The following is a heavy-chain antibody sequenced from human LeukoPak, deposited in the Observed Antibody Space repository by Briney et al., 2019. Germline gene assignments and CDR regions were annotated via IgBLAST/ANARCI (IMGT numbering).Heavy chain of an antibody. Sequence: GGSLRLSCAASGFTFSSYSMNWVRQAPGKGLEWVSYIGSSSSTIYYADSVKGRFTISRDNAKNSLYLQMNSLRAEDTAVYYCARLFTPGAYDFWSGRRVDALDIWGQGTMVTVSS. CDR2: IGSSSSTI. J-gene: IGHJ3*02. V-gene: IGHV3-48*01. CDR3: ARLFTPGAYDFWSGRRVDALDI. D-gene: IGHD3-3*01. CDR1: GFTFSSYS.